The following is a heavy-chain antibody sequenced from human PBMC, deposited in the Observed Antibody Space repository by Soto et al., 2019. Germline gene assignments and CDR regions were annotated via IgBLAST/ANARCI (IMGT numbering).Heavy chain of an antibody. Sequence: QVQLVQSGAEVKKPGSSVKVSCKASGGTFSSYTISWVRQAPGQGLEWMGRIIPILGTANYAQKFQGRVTITADESTSTAYMELSSLRSEDTAVYYWARDTTFGGVIVYNWFDPWGQGTLVTVSS. CDR2: IIPILGTA. CDR3: ARDTTFGGVIVYNWFDP. CDR1: GGTFSSYT. V-gene: IGHV1-69*08. D-gene: IGHD3-16*02. J-gene: IGHJ5*02.